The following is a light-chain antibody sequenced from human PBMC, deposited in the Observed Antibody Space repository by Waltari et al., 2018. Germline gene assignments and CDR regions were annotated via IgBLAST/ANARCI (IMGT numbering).Light chain of an antibody. CDR2: ANS. J-gene: IGLJ2*01. CDR3: QSYDRTLNTVV. CDR1: SPHIGPAYD. Sequence: QSMLTQPPSVSGAPGQKVTMSCPGSSPHIGPAYDVHWYQQLPEKAPKLLLYANSRRPPGVPDRFSGSKSGTSASLTITGLQSEDEADYYCQSYDRTLNTVVFGGGTRLTV. V-gene: IGLV1-40*01.